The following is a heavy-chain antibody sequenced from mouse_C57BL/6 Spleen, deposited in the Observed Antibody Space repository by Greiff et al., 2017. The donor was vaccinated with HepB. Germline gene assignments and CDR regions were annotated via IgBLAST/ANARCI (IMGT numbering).Heavy chain of an antibody. CDR3: ARGGIYYGNPFDY. D-gene: IGHD2-1*01. V-gene: IGHV1-52*01. CDR2: IDPSDSET. J-gene: IGHJ2*01. Sequence: QVQLKQPGAELVRPGSSVKLSCKASGYTFTSYWMHWVKQRPIQGLEWIGNIDPSDSETHYNQKFKDKATLTVDKSSSTAYMQLSSLTSEDSAVYYCARGGIYYGNPFDYWGQGTTLTVSS. CDR1: GYTFTSYW.